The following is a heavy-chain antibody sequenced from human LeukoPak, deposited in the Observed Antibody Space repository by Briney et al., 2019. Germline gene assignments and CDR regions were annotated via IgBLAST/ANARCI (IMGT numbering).Heavy chain of an antibody. CDR1: GGTFSSYA. D-gene: IGHD3-22*01. CDR3: ARTPKSETYYYDSSGYSPFDY. Sequence: ASVKVSRKASGGTFSSYAISWVRQAPGQGLEWMGGIIPIFGTANYAQKFQGRVTITTDESTSTAYMELSSLRSEDTAVYYCARTPKSETYYYDSSGYSPFDYGGQGSLVTVSS. V-gene: IGHV1-69*05. J-gene: IGHJ4*02. CDR2: IIPIFGTA.